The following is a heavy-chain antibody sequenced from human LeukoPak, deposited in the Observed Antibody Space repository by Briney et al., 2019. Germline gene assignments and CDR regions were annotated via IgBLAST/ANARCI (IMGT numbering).Heavy chain of an antibody. V-gene: IGHV2-5*01. J-gene: IGHJ4*02. CDR1: GFSLSTSGVG. Sequence: SGPTLVKPTQTLTLTCTFSGFSLSTSGVGVGWIRQPPGKALEWLALIYWNDDKRYSPSLKSRLNITKDTSKNQVVLTMTNMDPVDTATYYCAHTLRFLEWLLFSYFDYWGQGTLVTVSS. CDR3: AHTLRFLEWLLFSYFDY. D-gene: IGHD3-3*01. CDR2: IYWNDDK.